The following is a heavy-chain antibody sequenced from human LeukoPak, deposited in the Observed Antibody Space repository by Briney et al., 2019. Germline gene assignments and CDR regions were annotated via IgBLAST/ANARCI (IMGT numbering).Heavy chain of an antibody. CDR1: GFTFSNYG. J-gene: IGHJ6*03. CDR3: AKDGGYCSSTSCYSVYYYYYMDV. D-gene: IGHD2-2*01. CDR2: IWYDGSNT. Sequence: PGRSLRLSCAASGFTFSNYGMNWVRQAPGKGLEWVAVIWYDGSNTYYADSVKGRFTISRDNSKNTLYLQMNSLRAEDTAVYYCAKDGGYCSSTSCYSVYYYYYMDVWGKGTTVTVSS. V-gene: IGHV3-30*18.